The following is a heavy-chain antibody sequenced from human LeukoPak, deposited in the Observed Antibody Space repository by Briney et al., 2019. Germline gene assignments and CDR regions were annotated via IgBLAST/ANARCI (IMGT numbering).Heavy chain of an antibody. Sequence: SVKVSCKASGFTFTSSGIRWVRQARGQRLEWIGWIVVGSGTTNYAQKFQERVTITRDMSTSTAYMELSSLRSEDTAVYYCAARPRRPDGAFDIWGQGTMVTVSS. CDR3: AARPRRPDGAFDI. CDR2: IVVGSGTT. J-gene: IGHJ3*02. V-gene: IGHV1-58*02. CDR1: GFTFTSSG. D-gene: IGHD1-1*01.